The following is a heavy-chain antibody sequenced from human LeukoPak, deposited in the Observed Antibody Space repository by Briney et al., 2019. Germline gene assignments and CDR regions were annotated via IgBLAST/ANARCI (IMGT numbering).Heavy chain of an antibody. J-gene: IGHJ5*02. CDR3: ARDFYYYDSSGLDR. V-gene: IGHV3-48*01. CDR1: GFTFSSYS. CDR2: ISSSSTTI. Sequence: GGSLRLSCAASGFTFSSYSMMWVRQAPGKGLEWVSYISSSSTTIHYADSVKGRFTISRDNAKNSVYLQMNSLRSDDTAVYYCARDFYYYDSSGLDRWGQGTLVPVSS. D-gene: IGHD3-22*01.